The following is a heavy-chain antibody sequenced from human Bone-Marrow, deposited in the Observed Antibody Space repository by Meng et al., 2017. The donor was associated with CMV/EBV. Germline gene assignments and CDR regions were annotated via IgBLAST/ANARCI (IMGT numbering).Heavy chain of an antibody. CDR2: INPNSGGT. Sequence: ASVKVSCKASGDTFTGYYMHWVRQAPGQGLEWMGWINPNSGGTNYAQKFQGRVTMTRDTSISTAYMELSRLRSDDTAVYYCARDRWVGRIAAPADVWGQGTTVTVSS. CDR3: ARDRWVGRIAAPADV. D-gene: IGHD6-13*01. V-gene: IGHV1-2*02. J-gene: IGHJ6*02. CDR1: GDTFTGYY.